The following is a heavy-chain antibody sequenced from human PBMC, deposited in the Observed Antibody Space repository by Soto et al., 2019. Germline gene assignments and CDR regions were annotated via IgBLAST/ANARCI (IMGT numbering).Heavy chain of an antibody. J-gene: IGHJ6*02. D-gene: IGHD3-16*01. CDR1: GFTFSSYA. CDR3: AKIARGETSYYYYYGMDV. Sequence: EVQLLESGGGLVQPGGSLRLSCAASGFTFSSYAMSWVRQAPGKGLEWVSAISGSGGSTYYADSVKGRFTISRDNSKNTLYLQMNSLRAEDTAVYYCAKIARGETSYYYYYGMDVWGQGPTVTVSS. CDR2: ISGSGGST. V-gene: IGHV3-23*01.